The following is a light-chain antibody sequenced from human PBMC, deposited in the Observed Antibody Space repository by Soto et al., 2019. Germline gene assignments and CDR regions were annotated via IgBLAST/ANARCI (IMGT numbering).Light chain of an antibody. CDR1: QGISSY. J-gene: IGKJ1*01. CDR2: AAS. V-gene: IGKV1-9*01. Sequence: IHLTHSPSSVSASVVGVVSMALLASQGISSYLAWYQKKTGKATKLMIYAASTVQSGVPSRFSGSGSGTEFTLTISSLQPDDFANYYCQHYHSYSEAFGQGTKVDIK. CDR3: QHYHSYSEA.